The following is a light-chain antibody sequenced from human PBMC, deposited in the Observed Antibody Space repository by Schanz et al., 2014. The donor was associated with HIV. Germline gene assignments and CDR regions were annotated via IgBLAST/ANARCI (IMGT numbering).Light chain of an antibody. CDR2: GAS. V-gene: IGKV3D-15*01. CDR3: QQYNNWPPRWT. J-gene: IGKJ1*01. Sequence: EIVLTQSPATLSVSPGERATLSCRASQSVRTNLAWYQQKRGQAPRLLIYGASTRATGIPARFRGSGSGTEFTLTISSLQSEDFAVYYCQQYNNWPPRWTFGQGTKVEIK. CDR1: QSVRTN.